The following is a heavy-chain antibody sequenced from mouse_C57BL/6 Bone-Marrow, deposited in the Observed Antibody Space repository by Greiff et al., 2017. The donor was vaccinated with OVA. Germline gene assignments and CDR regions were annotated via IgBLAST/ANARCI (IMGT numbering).Heavy chain of an antibody. CDR3: ARGIYDGYLWFAY. J-gene: IGHJ3*01. D-gene: IGHD2-3*01. CDR1: GYSITSGYY. Sequence: EVKLQESGPGLVKPSQSLSLTCSVTGYSITSGYYWNWIRQFPGNKLEWMGYISYDGSNNYNPSLKNRISITRDTSKNQFFLKLNSVTTEDTATYYCARGIYDGYLWFAYWGQGTLVTVSA. V-gene: IGHV3-6*01. CDR2: ISYDGSN.